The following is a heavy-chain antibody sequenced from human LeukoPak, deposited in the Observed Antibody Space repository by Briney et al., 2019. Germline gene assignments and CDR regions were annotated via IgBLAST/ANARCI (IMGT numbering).Heavy chain of an antibody. CDR1: GGSISSYY. D-gene: IGHD6-6*01. Sequence: SETLSLTCTVSGGSISSYYWSWIRQPAGKGLEWIGRIYTSGSTNYNPSLKSRVTMSVDTSKNQFSLKLSSVTAADTAVYYCARGSIAARGDYFDYWGQGTLVTVSS. J-gene: IGHJ4*02. CDR2: IYTSGST. CDR3: ARGSIAARGDYFDY. V-gene: IGHV4-4*07.